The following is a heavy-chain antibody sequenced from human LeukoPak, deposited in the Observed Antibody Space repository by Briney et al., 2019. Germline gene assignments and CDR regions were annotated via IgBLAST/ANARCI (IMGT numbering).Heavy chain of an antibody. CDR3: ARDGGYYDSSGSLDY. V-gene: IGHV1-2*02. CDR1: GYTFTAYF. CDR2: INPNSGGT. Sequence: ASVKVSCKASGYTFTAYFIHWVRQAPGQGLEWMGWINPNSGGTNYAQKFQGRVTMTRDTSISTAYMELSRLRSDDTAVYYCARDGGYYDSSGSLDYWGQGTLVTVSS. J-gene: IGHJ4*02. D-gene: IGHD3-22*01.